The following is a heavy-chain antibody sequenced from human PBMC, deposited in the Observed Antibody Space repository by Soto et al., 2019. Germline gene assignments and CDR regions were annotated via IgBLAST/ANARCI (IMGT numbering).Heavy chain of an antibody. Sequence: GESLKISCKASGYSFATYWIGWVRQMPGKGLEWMVIIYAGDSDTMYSPSFQGQVIISADLSSTTTYLQWSSLKASDTAIYYCARQHGVDPDNGWSYXWGQGTRVTVSX. CDR1: GYSFATYW. CDR3: ARQHGVDPDNGWSYX. V-gene: IGHV5-51*01. CDR2: IYAGDSDT. D-gene: IGHD1-26*01. J-gene: IGHJ4*02.